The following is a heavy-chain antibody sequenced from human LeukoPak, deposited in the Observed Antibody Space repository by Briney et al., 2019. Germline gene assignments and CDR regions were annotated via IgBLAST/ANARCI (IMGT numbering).Heavy chain of an antibody. Sequence: SETLSLTCTVSGGSIGTNYWTWIRQPPGQGLEYIGYIYYTGATNYNPSLKSRVTISVDTSKNQLSLKLTSVTAADTAVYFCAKYGNSGWVIDNWGQGTLVTVSS. V-gene: IGHV4-59*08. CDR1: GGSIGTNY. CDR3: AKYGNSGWVIDN. CDR2: IYYTGAT. J-gene: IGHJ4*02. D-gene: IGHD6-19*01.